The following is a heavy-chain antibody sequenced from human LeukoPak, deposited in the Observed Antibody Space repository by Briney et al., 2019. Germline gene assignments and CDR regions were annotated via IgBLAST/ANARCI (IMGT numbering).Heavy chain of an antibody. J-gene: IGHJ2*01. D-gene: IGHD6-19*01. V-gene: IGHV3-7*01. CDR2: IKQDGSEK. CDR3: AKSGIAVARGWYFDL. Sequence: GGSLRLSCAASGFTFSSYWMSWVRQAPGKGLEWVANIKQDGSEKYYVDSVKGRFTISRDNSKNTLYLQMNSLRAEDTAVYYCAKSGIAVARGWYFDLWGRGTLVTVSS. CDR1: GFTFSSYW.